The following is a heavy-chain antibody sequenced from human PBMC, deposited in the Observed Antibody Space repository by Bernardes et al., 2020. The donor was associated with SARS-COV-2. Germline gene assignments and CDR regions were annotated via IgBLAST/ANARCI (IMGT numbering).Heavy chain of an antibody. Sequence: ASVKVSCKVSGYTLTELSMHWVRQAPGKGLEWMGGFDPEDGETIYAQKFQGRVTMTEDTSTDTAYMELSSLRSEDTAVYYCAVVPAAPDYYYYYGMDVWGQGTTVTVS. CDR2: FDPEDGET. D-gene: IGHD2-2*01. CDR1: GYTLTELS. J-gene: IGHJ6*02. CDR3: AVVPAAPDYYYYYGMDV. V-gene: IGHV1-24*01.